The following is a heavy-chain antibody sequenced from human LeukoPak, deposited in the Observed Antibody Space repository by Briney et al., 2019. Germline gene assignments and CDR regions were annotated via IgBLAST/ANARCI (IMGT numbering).Heavy chain of an antibody. CDR3: ARGDGYNSLFGC. Sequence: SETLSLTCTVSGGSISSYYCSWIRQPPGKGLEWIGYIYYSGSTNYNPSLKSRVTISVDTSKNQFSLKLSSVTAADTAVYYCARGDGYNSLFGCWGQGTLVTVSS. CDR2: IYYSGST. CDR1: GGSISSYY. D-gene: IGHD5-24*01. J-gene: IGHJ4*02. V-gene: IGHV4-59*01.